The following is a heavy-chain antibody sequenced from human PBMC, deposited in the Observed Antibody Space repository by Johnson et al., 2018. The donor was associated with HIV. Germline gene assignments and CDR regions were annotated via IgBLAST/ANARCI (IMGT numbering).Heavy chain of an antibody. Sequence: QVQLVESGGGVVQPGRSLRLSCAASGFSFSSYGMHWVRQAPGKGLEWVANIWYAGSKKYYADSVKGRFTISRDNSKNPLYLQMNNVRAEDTAVYYCAKDWAYSSSWYDEGLAFDIWGQGTMVTVSS. D-gene: IGHD6-13*01. CDR3: AKDWAYSSSWYDEGLAFDI. V-gene: IGHV3-33*06. CDR2: IWYAGSKK. J-gene: IGHJ3*02. CDR1: GFSFSSYG.